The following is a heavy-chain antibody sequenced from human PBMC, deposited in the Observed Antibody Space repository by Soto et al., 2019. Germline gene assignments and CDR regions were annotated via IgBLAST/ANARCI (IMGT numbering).Heavy chain of an antibody. CDR3: ASHPSDSSAYWYCFDY. D-gene: IGHD3-22*01. J-gene: IGHJ4*02. V-gene: IGHV3-21*01. CDR1: GFTFSSYS. CDR2: ISSSSSYI. Sequence: EVQLVESGGGLVKPGGSLRLSCAASGFTFSSYSMNWVRQAPGKGLEWVSSISSSSSYIYYADSVKGRFTISRDNAKNALYLQMNSLRAEDTAVYYCASHPSDSSAYWYCFDYWGQGTLVTVSS.